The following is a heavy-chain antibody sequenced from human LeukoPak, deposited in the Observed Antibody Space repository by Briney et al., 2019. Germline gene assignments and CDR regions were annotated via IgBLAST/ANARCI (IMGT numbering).Heavy chain of an antibody. CDR2: INPNSGGT. D-gene: IGHD1-26*01. V-gene: IGHV1-2*02. Sequence: SVKVSCKASANTFTGYYMHWVRQAPGQGLEWMGWINPNSGGTNYAQKFQGRVTMTRDTSISTAYMELSSLSSDDTAVYYCARDLSGSYWGGFDYWGLGTLVTVSS. CDR1: ANTFTGYY. CDR3: ARDLSGSYWGGFDY. J-gene: IGHJ4*02.